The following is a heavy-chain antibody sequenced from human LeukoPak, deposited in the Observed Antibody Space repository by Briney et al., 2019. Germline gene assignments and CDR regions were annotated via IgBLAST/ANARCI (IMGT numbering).Heavy chain of an antibody. CDR3: ARHEIGSKRFPD. Sequence: PSDTLSLTCTVSGGSMSSSSYYWGWSCQPPGKGLEWIGRIHHSGTTYYNPSLKRRVTISVDTSKNQFFLKVRSVTAADTAVYYCARHEIGSKRFPDWGQGTLVTVSS. J-gene: IGHJ4*02. CDR1: GGSMSSSSYY. CDR2: IHHSGTT. V-gene: IGHV4-39*01. D-gene: IGHD1-26*01.